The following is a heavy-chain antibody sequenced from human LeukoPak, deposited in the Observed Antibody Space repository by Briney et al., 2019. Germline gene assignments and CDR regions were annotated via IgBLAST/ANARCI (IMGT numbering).Heavy chain of an antibody. CDR1: GFTFSSYA. D-gene: IGHD3-3*01. V-gene: IGHV3-23*01. CDR2: ISGSGGST. Sequence: GGSLRLSYAASGFTFSSYAMSWVRQAPGKGLEWVSAISGSGGSTYYADSVKGRFTISRDNSKNTLYLQMNSLRAEDTAAYYCAKDVYGFLECPWGQGTLVTVSS. J-gene: IGHJ5*02. CDR3: AKDVYGFLECP.